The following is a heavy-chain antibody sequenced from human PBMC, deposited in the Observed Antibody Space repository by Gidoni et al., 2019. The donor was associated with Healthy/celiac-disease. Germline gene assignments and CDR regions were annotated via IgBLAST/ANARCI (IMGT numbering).Heavy chain of an antibody. D-gene: IGHD6-19*01. CDR2: IYTSGST. CDR1: GGPISSYY. V-gene: IGHV4-4*07. Sequence: QVQLQESGPGLVKPSETLSLTCTVSGGPISSYYWSWIRQPAGKGLEWIGRIYTSGSTNYNPSLKSRVTMSVDTSKNQFSLKLSSVTAADTAVYYCARDGDSSGWYGPFDYWGQGTLVTVSS. J-gene: IGHJ4*02. CDR3: ARDGDSSGWYGPFDY.